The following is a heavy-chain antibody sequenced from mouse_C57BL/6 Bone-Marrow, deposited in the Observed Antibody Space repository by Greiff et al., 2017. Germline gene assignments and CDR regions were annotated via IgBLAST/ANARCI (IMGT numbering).Heavy chain of an antibody. J-gene: IGHJ3*01. CDR2: IYPRSGNT. D-gene: IGHD1-1*01. CDR3: ARRGGSGAWFAY. V-gene: IGHV1-81*01. Sequence: QVQLQQSGAELARPGASVKLSCKASGYTFTSYGISWVKQRTGQGLEWIGEIYPRSGNTYYNEKFKGKATLTADKASSTAYMELRSLESEDSAVYFCARRGGSGAWFAYWGQGKRVTVSA. CDR1: GYTFTSYG.